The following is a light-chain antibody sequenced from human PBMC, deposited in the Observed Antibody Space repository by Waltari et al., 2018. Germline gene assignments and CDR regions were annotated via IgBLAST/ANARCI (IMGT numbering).Light chain of an antibody. CDR3: AGWDDSLNGVV. Sequence: QSVLTQPPSASGTPGQRVTISCSGSNSNIGSNTVNWYQHLPGTVPKLLIYNNNQRPSGVPDRCSGSKSGTSASLAISGLLSEDEGDYYCAGWDDSLNGVVFGGGTKLTVL. CDR1: NSNIGSNT. J-gene: IGLJ2*01. CDR2: NNN. V-gene: IGLV1-44*01.